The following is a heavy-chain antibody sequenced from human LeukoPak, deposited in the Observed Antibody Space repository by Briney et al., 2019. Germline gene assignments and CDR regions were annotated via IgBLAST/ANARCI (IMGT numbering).Heavy chain of an antibody. J-gene: IGHJ4*02. CDR2: INWNGGST. CDR1: GFTFDDYG. V-gene: IGHV3-20*04. D-gene: IGHD6-13*01. CDR3: ARDQRRYSSSWESSFDY. Sequence: SGGSLRLSCAASGFTFDDYGMSWVRQAPGKGLEWVSGINWNGGSTGYADSVKGRFTISRDNAKSSLYLQMNSLRAEDTALYYCARDQRRYSSSWESSFDYWGQGTLVTVSS.